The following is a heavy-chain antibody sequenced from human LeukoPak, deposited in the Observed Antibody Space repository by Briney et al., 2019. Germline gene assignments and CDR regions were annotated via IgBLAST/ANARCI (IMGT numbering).Heavy chain of an antibody. CDR3: AREGDIVVAHFDY. CDR2: ISSSSSYI. D-gene: IGHD2-21*01. Sequence: NPGGSLRLSCAASGFTFSSYSMNWVRQAPGKGLEWVSSISSSSSYIYYADSVKGPFTISRDNAKNSLYLQMNSLRAEDTAVYYCAREGDIVVAHFDYWGQGTLVTVSS. J-gene: IGHJ4*02. V-gene: IGHV3-21*01. CDR1: GFTFSSYS.